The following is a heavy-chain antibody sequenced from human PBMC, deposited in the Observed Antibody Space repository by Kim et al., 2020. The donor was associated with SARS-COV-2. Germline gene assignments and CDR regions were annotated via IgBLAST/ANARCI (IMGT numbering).Heavy chain of an antibody. Sequence: SETLSLTCTVSGGSISSSSYYWGWIRQPPGKGLEWIGSIYYSGSTYYNPSLKSRVTISVDTSKNQFSLKLSSVTAADTAVYYCASEGVLLWFGDYLSPYYFDYWGQGTLVTVSS. D-gene: IGHD3-10*01. CDR1: GGSISSSSYY. CDR3: ASEGVLLWFGDYLSPYYFDY. J-gene: IGHJ4*02. V-gene: IGHV4-39*01. CDR2: IYYSGST.